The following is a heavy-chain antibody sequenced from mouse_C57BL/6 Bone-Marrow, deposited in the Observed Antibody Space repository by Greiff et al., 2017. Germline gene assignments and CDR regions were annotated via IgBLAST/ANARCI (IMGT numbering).Heavy chain of an antibody. CDR1: GFTFSSYA. J-gene: IGHJ2*01. D-gene: IGHD1-1*01. Sequence: VQLKESGGGLVKPGGSLKLSCAASGFTFSSYAMSWVRQTPEKRLEWVATISDGGSYTYYPDNVKGRFTISRDNAKNNLYLQMSHLKSEDTAMYYCARLSTVVATDYWGQGTTLTVSS. V-gene: IGHV5-4*01. CDR2: ISDGGSYT. CDR3: ARLSTVVATDY.